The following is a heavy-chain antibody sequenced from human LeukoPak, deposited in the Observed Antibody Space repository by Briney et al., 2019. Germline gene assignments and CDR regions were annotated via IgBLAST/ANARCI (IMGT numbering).Heavy chain of an antibody. D-gene: IGHD3-3*01. CDR2: INTDGSTT. V-gene: IGHV3-74*01. CDR3: AGDDFWSGHQFYYYYGMDV. Sequence: GGSLRLSCAASGFTFSSYWMHWVRQAPGTGLVWVSRINTDGSTTTYADSVKGRFTISRDNAKNTLYLQMNSLRAEDTAVYYCAGDDFWSGHQFYYYYGMDVWGQGTTVTVSS. J-gene: IGHJ6*02. CDR1: GFTFSSYW.